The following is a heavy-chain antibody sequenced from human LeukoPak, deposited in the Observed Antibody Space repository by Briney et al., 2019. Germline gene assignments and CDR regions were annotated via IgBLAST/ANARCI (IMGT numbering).Heavy chain of an antibody. CDR2: ISGSGAGT. J-gene: IGHJ4*02. CDR1: GFTFSSYP. V-gene: IGHV3-23*01. CDR3: AKRDSSWATY. D-gene: IGHD3-22*01. Sequence: HPGGSLRLSCAASGFTFSSYPMSWVRQAPGKGLEWVSTISGSGAGTYYADSVKGRFTVSRDSSKNTLHLQMNSLRAEDTAVYYCAKRDSSWATYWGQGTLVTVSS.